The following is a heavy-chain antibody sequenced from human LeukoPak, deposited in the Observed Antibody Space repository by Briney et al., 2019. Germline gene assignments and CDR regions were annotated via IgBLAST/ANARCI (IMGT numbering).Heavy chain of an antibody. Sequence: ASVKVSCKASGYTFIDFYIHWVRQAPGQGLEYVGWITPKSGDTYSPQRFQGRVTMTRDASISTAYMELSSLRSDDMAVYFCARVRLADERAWAYWGQGTLVTVSS. J-gene: IGHJ4*02. CDR3: ARVRLADERAWAY. V-gene: IGHV1-2*02. CDR1: GYTFIDFY. CDR2: ITPKSGDT. D-gene: IGHD3-3*02.